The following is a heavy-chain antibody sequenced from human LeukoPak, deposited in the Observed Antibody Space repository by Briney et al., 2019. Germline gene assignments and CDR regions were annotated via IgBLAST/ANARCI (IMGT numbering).Heavy chain of an antibody. V-gene: IGHV7-4-1*02. CDR2: INTNTGNP. J-gene: IGHJ4*02. Sequence: ASVKVSCKASGYTFISYGITWVRQAPGQGLEWMGWINTNTGNPTYAQDFTGRFVFSLDTSVSTTYLQISSLKVEDNAIYYCARSNNDGDYLGVGFDYWGQGARVTVSS. CDR1: GYTFISYG. CDR3: ARSNNDGDYLGVGFDY. D-gene: IGHD4-17*01.